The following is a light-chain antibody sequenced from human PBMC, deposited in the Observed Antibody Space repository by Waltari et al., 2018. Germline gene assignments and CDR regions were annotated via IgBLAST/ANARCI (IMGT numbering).Light chain of an antibody. V-gene: IGLV3-9*01. CDR1: NIDNNY. Sequence: SYDLTQPVAVSVALGQTATLPCGKNNIDNNYVPWYQQKVGQAPVLVIWRDFNRPPGIPERFSGSNSGNTATLTISNAQAGDEGDYYCQVWDSGTVFGGGTKLTVL. J-gene: IGLJ3*02. CDR3: QVWDSGTV. CDR2: RDF.